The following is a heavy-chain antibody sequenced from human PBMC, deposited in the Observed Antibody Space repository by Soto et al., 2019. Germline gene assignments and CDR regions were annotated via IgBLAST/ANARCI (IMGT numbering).Heavy chain of an antibody. CDR3: VRGGSNYAS. D-gene: IGHD4-4*01. Sequence: GGSLRLSCTASGFTFSDSWMTWVRQAPGKGLEWVARIKPDESDKKYADSVKGRFSISRDNAKNSMYLQMDSLRGEDTAVYYCVRGGSNYASWGQGTLLTVSS. CDR1: GFTFSDSW. CDR2: IKPDESDK. V-gene: IGHV3-7*01. J-gene: IGHJ5*02.